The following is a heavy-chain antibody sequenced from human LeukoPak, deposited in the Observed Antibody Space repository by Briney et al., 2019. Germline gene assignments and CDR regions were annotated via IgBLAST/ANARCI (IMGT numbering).Heavy chain of an antibody. CDR1: GFTFSSYA. J-gene: IGHJ4*02. D-gene: IGHD5-12*01. V-gene: IGHV3-33*08. Sequence: GGSLRLSCAASGFTFSSYAMSWVRQAPGKGLEWVALIWYDGSNKYYADSVKGRFTISRDNSKNTLYLQMNSLRAEDTAVYYCARLATIHDYWGQGTLVTVSS. CDR3: ARLATIHDY. CDR2: IWYDGSNK.